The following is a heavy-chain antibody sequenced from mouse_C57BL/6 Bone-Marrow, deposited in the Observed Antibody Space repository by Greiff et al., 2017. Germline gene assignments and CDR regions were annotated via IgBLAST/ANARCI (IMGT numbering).Heavy chain of an antibody. J-gene: IGHJ2*01. Sequence: QVQLQQSGAELVRPGSSVKLSCKASGYTFTSYWLDWVKQRPGQGLEWIGNIYPSDSDTHYNQKFKVKATLTVDKSSSTAYMQLSSLTSEDSAVYYCAREGVLRFDYWGQGTTLTVSS. D-gene: IGHD1-1*01. CDR1: GYTFTSYW. CDR2: IYPSDSDT. CDR3: AREGVLRFDY. V-gene: IGHV1-61*01.